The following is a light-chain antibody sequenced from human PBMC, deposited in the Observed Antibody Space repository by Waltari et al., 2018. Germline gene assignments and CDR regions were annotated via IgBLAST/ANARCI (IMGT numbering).Light chain of an antibody. V-gene: IGLV1-44*01. J-gene: IGLJ3*02. CDR2: SNN. CDR1: SSNIGSNT. CDR3: TTWDDSLNGVV. Sequence: QSVLTQPPSASGTPGQRVTISCSGSSSNIGSNTVNWYQQLPGTATKLLISSNNHRPSWVPDRVSGSNSGTSASLAISGLQSEDEADYYCTTWDDSLNGVVFGGGTKLTV.